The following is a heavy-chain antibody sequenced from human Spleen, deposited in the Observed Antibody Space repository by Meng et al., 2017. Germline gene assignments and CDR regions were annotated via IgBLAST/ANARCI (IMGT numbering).Heavy chain of an antibody. CDR1: GYSITGSYN. V-gene: IGHV4-38-2*01. J-gene: IGHJ5*02. D-gene: IGHD3-10*01. CDR2: IYQSGST. Sequence: SETLSLTCAVSGYSITGSYNWGWIRQSPGKGLEWIGSIYQSGSTYYNPSLKSRVTISVDTSKNQFSLKLSSVTAADTAVYYCASDISRYGSGCYYAPNWFDPWGQGTLVTVSS. CDR3: ASDISRYGSGCYYAPNWFDP.